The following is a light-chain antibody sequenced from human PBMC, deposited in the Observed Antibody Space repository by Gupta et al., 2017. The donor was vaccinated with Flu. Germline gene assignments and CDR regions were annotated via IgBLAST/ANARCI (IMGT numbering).Light chain of an antibody. CDR1: KLGDKY. Sequence: SYELTQPPSVSVSPGQTASITCSGDKLGDKYVCWHRQKPAQYLLMVIYEDNKRAAGTPDRFSCYNSATTATLTISGTQAVDDDYYYSQAWDSGTCGFGGGTKLTVL. J-gene: IGLJ2*01. CDR2: EDN. CDR3: QAWDSGTCG. V-gene: IGLV3-1*01.